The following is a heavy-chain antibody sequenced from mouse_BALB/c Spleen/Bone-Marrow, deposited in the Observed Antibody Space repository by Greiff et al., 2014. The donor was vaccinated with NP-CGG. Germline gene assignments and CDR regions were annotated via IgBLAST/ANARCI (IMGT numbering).Heavy chain of an antibody. CDR2: IWGDGST. CDR1: GFSLTGYG. CDR3: AREGDYSLYAMDY. V-gene: IGHV2-6-7*01. Sequence: QVQLKESGPGLVAPPQSLSITCTVSGFSLTGYGVNWVRQPPGKGLEWLGMIWGDGSTDYNSALKSRLSISKDNSKSQVFLKMNSLQTDDTARYHCAREGDYSLYAMDYWGQGTSVTVSS. J-gene: IGHJ4*01. D-gene: IGHD1-1*01.